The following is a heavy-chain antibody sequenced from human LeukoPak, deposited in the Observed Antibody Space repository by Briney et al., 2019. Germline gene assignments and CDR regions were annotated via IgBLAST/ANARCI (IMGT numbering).Heavy chain of an antibody. CDR1: GFTFSSYA. Sequence: GGSLRLSCAASGFTFSSYAMHWVRQAPGKGLEWVAVISYDGSNKYYADSVKGRFTISRDNSKNTLYLQMNSLRAEDTAVYYCAKMAASGGLVISYFDYWGQGTLVTVSS. CDR2: ISYDGSNK. V-gene: IGHV3-30-3*02. CDR3: AKMAASGGLVISYFDY. J-gene: IGHJ4*02. D-gene: IGHD3-9*01.